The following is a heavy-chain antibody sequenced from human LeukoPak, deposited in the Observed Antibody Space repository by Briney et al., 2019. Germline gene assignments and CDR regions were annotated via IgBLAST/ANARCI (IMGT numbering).Heavy chain of an antibody. J-gene: IGHJ3*02. Sequence: GGSLRLSCAASGITFSSYSMNWVRQAPGKGLEWVSSISISWTYIYYADSVKGRFTISRDNARNSLYLQMNSLRAEDTAVYYCARDSNPASWVTDAFDIWGQGTMVTVSS. CDR3: ARDSNPASWVTDAFDI. CDR1: GITFSSYS. D-gene: IGHD2-2*01. CDR2: ISISWTYI. V-gene: IGHV3-21*01.